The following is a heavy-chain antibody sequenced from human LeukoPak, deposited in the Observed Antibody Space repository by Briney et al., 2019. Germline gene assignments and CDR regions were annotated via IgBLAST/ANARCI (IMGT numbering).Heavy chain of an antibody. J-gene: IGHJ4*02. CDR2: INAGNGNT. V-gene: IGHV1-3*01. D-gene: IGHD1-14*01. CDR1: GYTFISYV. Sequence: ASVKVSCKASGYTFISYVMHWVRQAPGQRLEWMGWINAGNGNTKYSQEFQGRVTMTRDTSISTAYMELSRLRSDDTAVYYCARDLVYPRTTEFDYWGQGTLVTVSS. CDR3: ARDLVYPRTTEFDY.